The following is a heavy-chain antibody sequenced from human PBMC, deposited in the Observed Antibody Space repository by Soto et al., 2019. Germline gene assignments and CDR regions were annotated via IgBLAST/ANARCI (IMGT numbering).Heavy chain of an antibody. CDR1: GVSVSSDY. CDR3: ANGRFLEWLLPDNWFDP. D-gene: IGHD3-3*01. Sequence: GGSLRLSCAASGVSVSSDYMDWVRQAPGKGLEWVAVISSGGTAYYADSVKGRFAISRDNSKNMLYLQMNSLRDEDTAVYYCANGRFLEWLLPDNWFDPWGQGTLVTVSS. J-gene: IGHJ5*02. CDR2: ISSGGTA. V-gene: IGHV3-53*01.